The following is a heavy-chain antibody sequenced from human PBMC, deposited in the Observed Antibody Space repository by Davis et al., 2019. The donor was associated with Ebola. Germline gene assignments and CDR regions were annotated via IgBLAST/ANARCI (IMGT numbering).Heavy chain of an antibody. V-gene: IGHV3-11*06. CDR3: VRDGFWSGYSYSYYFYYMDV. Sequence: GESLKISCVASGFTFSDYYMNCVRQAPGKGLEWVSYISSSGSYTKYADSVRGRFTISRDNAKNSLYLQMNTLRVDDTAVYFCVRDGFWSGYSYSYYFYYMDVWGKGTTVTVSS. CDR1: GFTFSDYY. D-gene: IGHD3-3*01. CDR2: ISSSGSYT. J-gene: IGHJ6*03.